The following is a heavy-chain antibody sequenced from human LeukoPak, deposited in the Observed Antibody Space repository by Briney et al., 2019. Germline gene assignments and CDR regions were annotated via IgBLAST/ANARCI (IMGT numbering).Heavy chain of an antibody. CDR1: GFTFSSYW. CDR2: IKQDGSEK. D-gene: IGHD4-23*01. V-gene: IGHV3-7*01. CDR3: AREWYDYGGNSGDAYGY. J-gene: IGHJ4*02. Sequence: GGTLRLSCAASGFTFSSYWMSWVRQAPGKGLEWVANIKQDGSEKYYVDSVKGRFTISRDNAKNSLYLQMNSLRAEDTAVYYCAREWYDYGGNSGDAYGYWGQGTLVTVSS.